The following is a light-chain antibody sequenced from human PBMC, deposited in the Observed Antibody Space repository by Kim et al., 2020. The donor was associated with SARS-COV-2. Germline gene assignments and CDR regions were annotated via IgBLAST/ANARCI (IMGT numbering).Light chain of an antibody. CDR2: GAS. J-gene: IGKJ2*02. CDR1: QSVSSNS. Sequence: EIVLTQSPGTLSLSPGERATLFCRASQSVSSNSLAWYQQNPGQAPRLLIYGASSRATGIPDRFSGGGSGTDFTLTISRLEPEDFAVYYCQHYGSSRTFGQGTKLEIK. V-gene: IGKV3-20*01. CDR3: QHYGSSRT.